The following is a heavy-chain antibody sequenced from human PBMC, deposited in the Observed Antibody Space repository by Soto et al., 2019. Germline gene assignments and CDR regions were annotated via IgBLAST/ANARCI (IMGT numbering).Heavy chain of an antibody. J-gene: IGHJ6*02. CDR3: ARDCGGSCSLYYYYGMDV. Sequence: QVQLVQSGAEVKKPGSSVKVSCKASGGTFSSYAISWVRQAPGQGLEWMGGIIPIFGTANYAQKFQGRVTITADKATSTAYMELSSLRSEDTAVYYCARDCGGSCSLYYYYGMDVWGQGTTVTVSS. V-gene: IGHV1-69*06. D-gene: IGHD2-15*01. CDR1: GGTFSSYA. CDR2: IIPIFGTA.